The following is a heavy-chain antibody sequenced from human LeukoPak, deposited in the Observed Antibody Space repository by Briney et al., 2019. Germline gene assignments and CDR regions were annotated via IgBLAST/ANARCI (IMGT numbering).Heavy chain of an antibody. V-gene: IGHV3-21*01. CDR1: GFTFSSYS. J-gene: IGHJ6*03. CDR2: ISSSSSYI. CDR3: ARNRIDYYMDV. D-gene: IGHD1-26*01. Sequence: GGSLRLSCAASGFTFSSYSMNWVRQAPGKGLEWVSSISSSSSYIYYADSVKGRFTISRDSAKNSLYLQMNSLRAEDTAVYYCARNRIDYYMDVWGKGTTVTISS.